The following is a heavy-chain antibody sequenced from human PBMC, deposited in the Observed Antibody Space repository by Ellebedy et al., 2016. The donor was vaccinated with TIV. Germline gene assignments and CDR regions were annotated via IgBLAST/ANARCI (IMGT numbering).Heavy chain of an antibody. Sequence: AASVKVSCKASGYTFATYAMHWVRQAPGQRLEWMGWINAGNGNTKYSQKFLGRVTITRDTSASTAYMELSSLRSEDTAVYYCATATHYYVDTPMVKEFGPWGQGTLVTVSS. CDR1: GYTFATYA. V-gene: IGHV1-3*01. D-gene: IGHD5-18*01. J-gene: IGHJ5*02. CDR3: ATATHYYVDTPMVKEFGP. CDR2: INAGNGNT.